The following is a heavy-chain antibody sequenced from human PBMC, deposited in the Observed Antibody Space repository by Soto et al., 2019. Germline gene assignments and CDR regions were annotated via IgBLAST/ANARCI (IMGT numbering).Heavy chain of an antibody. V-gene: IGHV4-39*01. D-gene: IGHD3-3*02. Sequence: SETLSLTCTVSGGSIISSSYYWGWIRQPPGKGLEWIGSIYYSGSTYYSPSLKSRVTISVDTSKNQFSLKLSSVTAADTAVYYCASPKIAFYNWFDPWGQGTLVTVSS. J-gene: IGHJ5*02. CDR1: GGSIISSSYY. CDR2: IYYSGST. CDR3: ASPKIAFYNWFDP.